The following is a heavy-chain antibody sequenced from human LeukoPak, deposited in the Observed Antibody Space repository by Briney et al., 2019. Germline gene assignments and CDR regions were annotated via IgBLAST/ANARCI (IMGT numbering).Heavy chain of an antibody. D-gene: IGHD1-26*01. CDR1: GGSISSYY. Sequence: SETLSLTCTVSGGSISSYYWSWIRQPPGKGLEWIGYIYYSGSTKYNPSLKSRVTISEDTSKNQFSLKLSSVTAADTATYYCSRESGAFCPFGYWGQGTLVIVSS. J-gene: IGHJ4*02. CDR2: IYYSGST. V-gene: IGHV4-59*12. CDR3: SRESGAFCPFGY.